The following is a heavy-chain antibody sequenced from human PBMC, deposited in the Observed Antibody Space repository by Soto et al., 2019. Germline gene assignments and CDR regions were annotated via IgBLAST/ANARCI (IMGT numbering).Heavy chain of an antibody. J-gene: IGHJ2*01. CDR2: ITSTSSTI. Sequence: GGSLRLSCAASGFTFSSYGMNWVRQAPGKGLEWISYITSTSSTIYYADSMEGRFTISRDNAQNSLFLQINSLRDEDTAVYYCARRITRYFDLWGRGTLVTVPQ. D-gene: IGHD3-10*01. V-gene: IGHV3-48*02. CDR1: GFTFSSYG. CDR3: ARRITRYFDL.